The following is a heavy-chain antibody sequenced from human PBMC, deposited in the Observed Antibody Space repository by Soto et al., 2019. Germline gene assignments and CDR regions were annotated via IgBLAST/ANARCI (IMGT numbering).Heavy chain of an antibody. Sequence: QVQLVQSGAEVKKPGSSVKVSCKASGGTFSSYAISWVRQAPGQRLEWMGGIIPIFGTANYAQKFQGRVTSTADESTSTAYMELSSLRSEDTAVYYCARVVTVVKSFHYWYFDLWGRGTLVTVST. CDR3: ARVVTVVKSFHYWYFDL. CDR2: IIPIFGTA. J-gene: IGHJ2*01. CDR1: GGTFSSYA. V-gene: IGHV1-69*12. D-gene: IGHD2-15*01.